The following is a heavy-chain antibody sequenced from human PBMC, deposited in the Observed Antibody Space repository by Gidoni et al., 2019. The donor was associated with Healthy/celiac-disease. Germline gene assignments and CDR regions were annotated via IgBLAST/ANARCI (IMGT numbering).Heavy chain of an antibody. CDR1: GFTFSSYW. CDR2: IKQDGSEK. D-gene: IGHD6-19*01. J-gene: IGHJ4*02. CDR3: ARDGRYSSGWYFDY. V-gene: IGHV3-7*03. Sequence: EVQLVESGGGLVQPGGSLRLSCAASGFTFSSYWMSWVRQAPGKGLEWVANIKQDGSEKYYVDSVKGRFTISRDNAKNSLYLQMNSLRAEDTAVYYCARDGRYSSGWYFDYWGQGTLVTVSS.